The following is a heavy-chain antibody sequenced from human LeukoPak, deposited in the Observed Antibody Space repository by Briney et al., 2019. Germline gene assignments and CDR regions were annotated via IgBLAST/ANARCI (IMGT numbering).Heavy chain of an antibody. J-gene: IGHJ3*02. D-gene: IGHD3-22*01. CDR2: IWDDGTLK. Sequence: GGSLRLSCVASGFTFNFYGMHWVRQAPGKGLEWVAVIWDDGTLKYYSDSVKGRFNISRDNSKKMLYLEMDSLRAEDTALYFCARANQYDGTGRPHASDIWGQGTMVYVSS. CDR3: ARANQYDGTGRPHASDI. V-gene: IGHV3-33*01. CDR1: GFTFNFYG.